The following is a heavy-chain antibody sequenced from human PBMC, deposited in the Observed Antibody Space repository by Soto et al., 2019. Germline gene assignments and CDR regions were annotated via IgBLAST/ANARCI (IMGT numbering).Heavy chain of an antibody. CDR1: GGTFGSDA. CDR2: IIPIFGTT. CDR3: ARDRTDSGYYTNWLDP. D-gene: IGHD3-22*01. Sequence: SVKVSCKASGGTFGSDAITWVRQAPGQGLEWVGRIIPIFGTTNYAQSLQGRVTISADKSTLTSYMELHSLTSDDTALYYCARDRTDSGYYTNWLDPWGQGTQVTVSS. V-gene: IGHV1-69*06. J-gene: IGHJ5*02.